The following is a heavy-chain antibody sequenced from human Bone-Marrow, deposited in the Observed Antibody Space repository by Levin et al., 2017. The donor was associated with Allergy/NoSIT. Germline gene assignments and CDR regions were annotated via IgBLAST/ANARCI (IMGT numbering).Heavy chain of an antibody. CDR1: GFTFSTFE. Sequence: GGSLRLSCAASGFTFSTFEMNWVRQAPGKGLEWVSYISSSGGTIYYADSVMGRFTISRDNAKNSLYLQMNSLRAEDTAVYYCAREARDDDFDYWGQGTLVTVSS. J-gene: IGHJ4*02. CDR3: AREARDDDFDY. V-gene: IGHV3-48*03. CDR2: ISSSGGTI. D-gene: IGHD3-3*01.